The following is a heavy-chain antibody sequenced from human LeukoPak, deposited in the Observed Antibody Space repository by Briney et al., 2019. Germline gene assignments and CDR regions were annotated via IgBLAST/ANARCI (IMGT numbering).Heavy chain of an antibody. V-gene: IGHV3-30*02. D-gene: IGHD6-13*01. J-gene: IGHJ4*02. Sequence: GGSLRLSCAASGFTFSSYGMHWVRQAPGKGLEWVAVIWYDGSNKYYADSVKGRFTISRDNSKNTLYLQMNSLRAEDTAVYYCAKGLTGAAGTEVYWGQGTLVTVSS. CDR3: AKGLTGAAGTEVY. CDR2: IWYDGSNK. CDR1: GFTFSSYG.